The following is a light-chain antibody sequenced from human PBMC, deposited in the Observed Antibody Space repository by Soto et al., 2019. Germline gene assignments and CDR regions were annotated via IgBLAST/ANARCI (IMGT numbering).Light chain of an antibody. J-gene: IGLJ2*01. CDR1: SSNIGSNY. V-gene: IGLV1-47*01. CDR3: AAWDASLSGRVV. Sequence: QSVLTQPPSASGTPGQRVTISCSGSSSNIGSNYVYWYQQLPETAPKLLIDRNNQQPPGVPDRFSGSKSGTSASLAISGLRSEDEAEYYCAAWDASLSGRVVFGGGTKLTV. CDR2: RNN.